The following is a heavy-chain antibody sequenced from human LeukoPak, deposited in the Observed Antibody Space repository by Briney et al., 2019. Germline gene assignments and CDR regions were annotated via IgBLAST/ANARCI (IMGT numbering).Heavy chain of an antibody. D-gene: IGHD2-2*02. CDR1: GGTFSSYT. V-gene: IGHV1-69*05. CDR2: IIPIFGTA. J-gene: IGHJ3*02. Sequence: SLKISCKASGGTFSSYTISWVRQAPGHGLEWMGKIIPIFGTANYAQKFQGRVTITTDESTSTAYMELSSLRSEDTAVYYCTSDVVPAAIVYAFDIWGQGTMVTVSS. CDR3: TSDVVPAAIVYAFDI.